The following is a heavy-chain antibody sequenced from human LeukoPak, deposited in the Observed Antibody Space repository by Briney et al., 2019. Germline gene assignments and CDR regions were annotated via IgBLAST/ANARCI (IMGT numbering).Heavy chain of an antibody. D-gene: IGHD4-17*01. CDR2: INHSGST. CDR3: ARGVYGDYDNCFDY. Sequence: SETLSLTCAVYGGSFSGYYWSWIRQPPGKGLEWIGEINHSGSTNYNPSLKSRVTISVDTSKNQFSLKLSSVTAADTAVYYCARGVYGDYDNCFDYWGQGTLVTVSS. V-gene: IGHV4-34*01. J-gene: IGHJ4*02. CDR1: GGSFSGYY.